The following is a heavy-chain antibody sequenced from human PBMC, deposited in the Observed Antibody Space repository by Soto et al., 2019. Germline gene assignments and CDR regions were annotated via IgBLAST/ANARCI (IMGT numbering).Heavy chain of an antibody. CDR1: GFTFSNYA. CDR2: ISKSGADT. V-gene: IGHV3-23*01. J-gene: IGHJ4*02. Sequence: GGSLRLSCAASGFTFSNYAMSWVRQAPRKGLEWVSVISKSGADTYYADSVKGRFTISRDGSKNLYRQMKGLRAEDTAVYYCARGGGYDLVDYWGQGALVTVSS. CDR3: ARGGGYDLVDY. D-gene: IGHD5-12*01.